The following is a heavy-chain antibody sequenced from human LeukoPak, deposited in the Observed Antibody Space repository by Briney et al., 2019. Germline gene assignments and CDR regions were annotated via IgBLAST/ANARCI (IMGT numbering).Heavy chain of an antibody. J-gene: IGHJ3*02. CDR1: GFTFSSYG. V-gene: IGHV3-30*02. Sequence: GGSLRLSCAASGFTFSSYGMHWVRQAPGKGLEWVAFIRYDGSNKYYADSVKGRFTISRDNSKNMMSLQMNSLRPEDTAVYYCARDMGFNWNLGTFDIWGQGTMVTVSS. D-gene: IGHD1-20*01. CDR2: IRYDGSNK. CDR3: ARDMGFNWNLGTFDI.